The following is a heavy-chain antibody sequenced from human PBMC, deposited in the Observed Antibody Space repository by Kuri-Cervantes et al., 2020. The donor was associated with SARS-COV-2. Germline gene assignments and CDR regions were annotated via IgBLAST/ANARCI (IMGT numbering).Heavy chain of an antibody. Sequence: GSLRLSCAASGFTFSSYSMSWVRQPPGKGLEWIGEINHSGSTNYNPSLKSRVTISVDTSKNQFSLKLSSVTAADTAVYYCARVKGIVLIDWFDPWGQGTLVTVSS. CDR1: GFTFSSYS. V-gene: IGHV4-34*01. CDR2: INHSGST. J-gene: IGHJ5*02. D-gene: IGHD2-8*01. CDR3: ARVKGIVLIDWFDP.